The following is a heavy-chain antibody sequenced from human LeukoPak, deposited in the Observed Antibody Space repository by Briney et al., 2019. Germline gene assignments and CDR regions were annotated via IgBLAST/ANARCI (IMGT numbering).Heavy chain of an antibody. CDR3: ARDRWGDYYGSGSYLYYFDY. CDR1: GGSISSSNW. J-gene: IGHJ4*02. Sequence: PSGTLSLTCAVSGGSISSSNWWSWVRQPPGKGLEWIGEIYHSGSTNYNPSLKSRVTISVDKSKNQFSLKLSSVTAADTAVYYCARDRWGDYYGSGSYLYYFDYWGQGTLVTVSS. V-gene: IGHV4-4*02. CDR2: IYHSGST. D-gene: IGHD3-10*01.